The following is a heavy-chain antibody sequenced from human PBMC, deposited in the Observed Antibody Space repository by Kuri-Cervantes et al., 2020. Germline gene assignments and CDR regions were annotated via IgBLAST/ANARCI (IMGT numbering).Heavy chain of an antibody. V-gene: IGHV3-30*02. D-gene: IGHD1-26*01. Sequence: GESLKISCAASGFTFSSYGMHWVRQAPGKGLEWVAFIRYDGSNKYYADSVKGRFTISRDNSKNTLYLQMSSLRAEDTAVYYCAKEGRGGSLFDYWGQGTLVTVSS. CDR3: AKEGRGGSLFDY. CDR2: IRYDGSNK. CDR1: GFTFSSYG. J-gene: IGHJ4*02.